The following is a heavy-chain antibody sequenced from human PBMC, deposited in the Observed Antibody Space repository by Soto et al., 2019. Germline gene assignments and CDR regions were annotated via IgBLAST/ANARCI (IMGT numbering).Heavy chain of an antibody. V-gene: IGHV3-23*01. CDR1: GFTFTNYA. Sequence: PGGSLRLSCAASGFTFTNYAMTWVRQAPGKGLEWVSTISGGGSITYYADSVKGRFTISRDNSKNTLYLQMNSLRAEDTAVYYCARDKRVVVVAATTSNYYYYYGMDVWGQGTTVTVSS. CDR3: ARDKRVVVVAATTSNYYYYYGMDV. J-gene: IGHJ6*02. CDR2: ISGGGSIT. D-gene: IGHD2-15*01.